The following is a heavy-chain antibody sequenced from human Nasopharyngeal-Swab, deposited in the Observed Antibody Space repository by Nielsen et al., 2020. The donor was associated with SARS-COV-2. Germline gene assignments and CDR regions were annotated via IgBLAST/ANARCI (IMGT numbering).Heavy chain of an antibody. CDR2: FSYSVIT. Sequence: SETLSLTCTVSGDSISRNYWGWIRQPPGQGLEWIGDFSYSVITHYNASLKSRVTISLDTSKHQFSLKLSSVTAADTGVYYCAREVVGGRVDSWGQGILVTVSS. CDR1: GDSISRNY. CDR3: AREVVGGRVDS. V-gene: IGHV4-59*12. D-gene: IGHD1-26*01. J-gene: IGHJ4*02.